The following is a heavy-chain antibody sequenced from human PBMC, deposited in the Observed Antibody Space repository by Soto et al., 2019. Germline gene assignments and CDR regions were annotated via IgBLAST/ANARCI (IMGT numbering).Heavy chain of an antibody. Sequence: GASVKVSCKASGYTFTGYYMHWVRQAPGQGLEWMGWINPNSGGTNYAQKFQGRVTMTRDTSISTAYMELSRLRSDDTAVYYCARVKTIAAAGTYYYYYGVDVWGQGTTVTVSS. D-gene: IGHD6-13*01. CDR1: GYTFTGYY. CDR2: INPNSGGT. V-gene: IGHV1-2*02. J-gene: IGHJ6*02. CDR3: ARVKTIAAAGTYYYYYGVDV.